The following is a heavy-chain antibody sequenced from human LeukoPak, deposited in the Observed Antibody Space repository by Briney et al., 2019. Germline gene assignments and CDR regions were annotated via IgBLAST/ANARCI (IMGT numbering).Heavy chain of an antibody. J-gene: IGHJ3*02. CDR2: ISAGGGST. CDR3: AKSLFTSATGTGRAFHI. D-gene: IGHD1-1*01. Sequence: GSLRLSCAASGFTFSSYAMSWVRQAPGKGLEWVSVISAGGGSTYYADSVKGRFTISRDNFNDAVYLQMNGLRAEDTAIFYCAKSLFTSATGTGRAFHIWGQGTRVTVSS. CDR1: GFTFSSYA. V-gene: IGHV3-23*01.